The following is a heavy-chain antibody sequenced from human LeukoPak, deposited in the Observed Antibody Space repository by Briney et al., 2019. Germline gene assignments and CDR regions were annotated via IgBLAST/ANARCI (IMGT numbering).Heavy chain of an antibody. CDR1: GGSISSYY. Sequence: SETLSLTCTVSGGSISSYYWSWIRQPPGKGLEWIGYIYYSGSTNYNPSLKSRVTISVDTSKNQFSLKLSSVTAADTAVYYCARTSDDFWSGYYAYYYMDVWGKGTTVTVSS. CDR2: IYYSGST. D-gene: IGHD3-3*01. J-gene: IGHJ6*03. CDR3: ARTSDDFWSGYYAYYYMDV. V-gene: IGHV4-59*12.